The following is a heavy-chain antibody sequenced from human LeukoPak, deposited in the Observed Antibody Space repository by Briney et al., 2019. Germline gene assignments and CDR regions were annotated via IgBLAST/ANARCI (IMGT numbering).Heavy chain of an antibody. J-gene: IGHJ4*02. V-gene: IGHV4-31*03. CDR3: ARGMFHDYVWGSYRHFDY. CDR2: IYHSGST. D-gene: IGHD3-16*02. CDR1: GGSISSDGYH. Sequence: SETLSLTCTVSGGSISSDGYHWSWIRQHPGKGLEWIGYIYHSGSTHYNPSLKSRVVTSVDTSKNQFSLKLSSVTAADTAVYYCARGMFHDYVWGSYRHFDYWGQGTLVTVSS.